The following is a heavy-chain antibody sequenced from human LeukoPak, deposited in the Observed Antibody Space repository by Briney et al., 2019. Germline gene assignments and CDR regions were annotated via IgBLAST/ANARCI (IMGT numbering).Heavy chain of an antibody. D-gene: IGHD4-17*01. CDR3: AKVFYGDYVYAFDI. CDR1: GFTFSSSA. J-gene: IGHJ3*02. V-gene: IGHV3-23*01. CDR2: ISASGGST. Sequence: GGSLRLSCAASGFTFSSSAMSWVRQVPGKGLEWVSGISASGGSTYYADSVRGRFTISRDNSKNTLYVQMNSLRDEDTAVYYCAKVFYGDYVYAFDIWGQGTMVTVSS.